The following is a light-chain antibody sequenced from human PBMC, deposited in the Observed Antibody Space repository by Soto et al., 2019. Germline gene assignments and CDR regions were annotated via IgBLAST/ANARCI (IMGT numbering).Light chain of an antibody. Sequence: EIVLTPSPVTLALSPCEGATLSCSASQSVSGSSLAWYQQKPGQAPRLVIYSASSRATDIPDRFIGSGSGTDFTLTISRVEPEDFALYHCQQYDTSLWAYTFGQGTRLEIK. CDR1: QSVSGSS. CDR2: SAS. V-gene: IGKV3-20*01. J-gene: IGKJ5*01. CDR3: QQYDTSLWAYT.